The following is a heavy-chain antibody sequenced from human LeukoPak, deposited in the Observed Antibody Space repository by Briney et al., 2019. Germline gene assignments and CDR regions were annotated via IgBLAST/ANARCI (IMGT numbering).Heavy chain of an antibody. Sequence: PGGSLRLSCAASGFMFSTYWMSWVRQAPGKGLEWVANMNQDGSEKYYVDSVKGRFTISRDNAKNSLFLQMHSQRAEDTAVYYCARDPPGTAVAGYDYWGQGTLVTVSS. CDR3: ARDPPGTAVAGYDY. CDR2: MNQDGSEK. J-gene: IGHJ4*02. CDR1: GFMFSTYW. V-gene: IGHV3-7*01. D-gene: IGHD6-19*01.